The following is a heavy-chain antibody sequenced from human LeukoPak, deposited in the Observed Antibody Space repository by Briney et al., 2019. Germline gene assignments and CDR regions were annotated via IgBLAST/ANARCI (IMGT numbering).Heavy chain of an antibody. V-gene: IGHV4-39*01. Sequence: SETLSLTCTVSGGSISDSTYYWAWIRQPPGKGLEWIGYIYVGGSTYYNPSLKSRVTISLDTSKNQFLLKLRSVTAADTAVYYCARRGKSDFWIEYWGQGTLVTVSS. CDR1: GGSISDSTYY. J-gene: IGHJ4*02. D-gene: IGHD3-3*01. CDR2: IYVGGST. CDR3: ARRGKSDFWIEY.